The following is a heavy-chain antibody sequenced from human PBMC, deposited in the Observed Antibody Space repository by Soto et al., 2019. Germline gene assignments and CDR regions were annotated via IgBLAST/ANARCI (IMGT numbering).Heavy chain of an antibody. CDR1: GYTFTGYY. D-gene: IGHD6-19*01. V-gene: IGHV1-2*04. CDR3: ARAVAVAGNYYYYGMDV. CDR2: INPNSGGT. J-gene: IGHJ6*02. Sequence: ASVKVSCKASGYTFTGYYMHWVRQAPGQGLEWMGWINPNSGGTNYAQKFQGWVTMTRDTSISTAYMELSRLRSDDTAVYYCARAVAVAGNYYYYGMDVWGQGTTVTVSS.